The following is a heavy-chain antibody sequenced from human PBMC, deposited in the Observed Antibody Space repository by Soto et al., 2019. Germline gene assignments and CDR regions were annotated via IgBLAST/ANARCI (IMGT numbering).Heavy chain of an antibody. V-gene: IGHV3-30*18. D-gene: IGHD3-22*01. J-gene: IGHJ3*02. CDR3: AKDSAYYYDSIGAFDI. Sequence: QVQLVESGGGVVQPGRSLRLSCAASGFTFSSYGMHWVRQAPGKGLEWVAVISYDGSNKYYADSVKGRFTISRDNSKNXLYLQMNSLRAEDTAVYYCAKDSAYYYDSIGAFDIWGQGTMVTVSS. CDR1: GFTFSSYG. CDR2: ISYDGSNK.